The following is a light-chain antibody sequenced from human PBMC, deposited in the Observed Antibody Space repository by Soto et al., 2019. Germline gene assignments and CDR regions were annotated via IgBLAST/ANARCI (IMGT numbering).Light chain of an antibody. CDR3: SSYTSSSTVI. Sequence: QSALTQPASVSGSPGQSITISCTGTSSDGGGYNYISWYQQHPGKAPKFIIYDVRNRPSGVSNRFSGSRSGNTASLTISGLQAEDEADYYCSSYTSSSTVIFGGGTKVTVL. V-gene: IGLV2-14*01. CDR2: DVR. J-gene: IGLJ2*01. CDR1: SSDGGGYNY.